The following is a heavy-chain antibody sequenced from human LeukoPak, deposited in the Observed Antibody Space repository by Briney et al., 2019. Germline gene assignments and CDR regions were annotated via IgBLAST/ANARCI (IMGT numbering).Heavy chain of an antibody. CDR1: GGSVSSGSYY. CDR2: IYYSGST. J-gene: IGHJ4*02. D-gene: IGHD1-26*01. Sequence: SETLSLTCTVSGGSVSSGSYYWSWIRQPPGKGLEWIGYIYYSGSTNYNPSLKSRVTISVDTSKNQFSLKLSSVTAADTAVYYCARDLTPIVGATYFDYWGQGTLVTVTS. CDR3: ARDLTPIVGATYFDY. V-gene: IGHV4-61*01.